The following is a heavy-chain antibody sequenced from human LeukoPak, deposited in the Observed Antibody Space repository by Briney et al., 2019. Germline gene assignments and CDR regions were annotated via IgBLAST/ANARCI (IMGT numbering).Heavy chain of an antibody. V-gene: IGHV4-59*01. J-gene: IGHJ4*02. Sequence: PSETLSLTCTVSGGSISSYYWSWIRQPPGKGLEWIGYIYYSGSTNYNPSLKSRVTISVDTSKNQFSLKLSSVTAADTAVYYCARAYSSWYRVVMFDYWGQGTLVTVSS. D-gene: IGHD6-13*01. CDR2: IYYSGST. CDR3: ARAYSSWYRVVMFDY. CDR1: GGSISSYY.